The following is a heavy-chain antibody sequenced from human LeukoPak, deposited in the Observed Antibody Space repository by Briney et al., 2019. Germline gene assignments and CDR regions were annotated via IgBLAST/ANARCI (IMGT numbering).Heavy chain of an antibody. Sequence: PSETLSLTCTVSDGSISSYYWSWIRQPPGKGLEFIGYIYSSGNSNYNPSLKSRVTMSVDTSKNQFSLKLSSVTAADTAVYYCARYQTPIAAAGSRYAFDIWGQGTMVTVSS. J-gene: IGHJ3*02. V-gene: IGHV4-59*01. D-gene: IGHD6-13*01. CDR1: DGSISSYY. CDR3: ARYQTPIAAAGSRYAFDI. CDR2: IYSSGNS.